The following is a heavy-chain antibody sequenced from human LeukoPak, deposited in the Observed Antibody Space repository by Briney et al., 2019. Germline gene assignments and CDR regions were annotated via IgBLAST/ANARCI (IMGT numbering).Heavy chain of an antibody. D-gene: IGHD2/OR15-2a*01. CDR3: ARYPPDCKTTDCRPGDWFDP. Sequence: ASVKVSCRTSGYTFTGYYMHWVRQAPGQGLEWMGWINPTSGATNYAQKFQGRVTMTRDTSIPTAYMALSRLRSDDTAVYYCARYPPDCKTTDCRPGDWFDPWGQGTLVTVSP. CDR1: GYTFTGYY. J-gene: IGHJ5*02. V-gene: IGHV1-2*02. CDR2: INPTSGAT.